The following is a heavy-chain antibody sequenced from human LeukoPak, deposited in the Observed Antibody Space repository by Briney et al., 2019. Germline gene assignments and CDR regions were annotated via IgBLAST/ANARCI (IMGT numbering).Heavy chain of an antibody. CDR1: GGSISSGSYY. CDR2: IYTSGST. J-gene: IGHJ6*03. D-gene: IGHD3-3*01. CDR3: ARGSHYDFWSGYSPYYYYYMEV. Sequence: SQTLSLTCTVSGGSISSGSYYWSWIRQPAGKGLEWIGRIYTSGSTNYNPSLKSRVTISVDTSKNQFSLKLSSVTAADTAVYYCARGSHYDFWSGYSPYYYYYMEVWGKGTTVTVSS. V-gene: IGHV4-61*02.